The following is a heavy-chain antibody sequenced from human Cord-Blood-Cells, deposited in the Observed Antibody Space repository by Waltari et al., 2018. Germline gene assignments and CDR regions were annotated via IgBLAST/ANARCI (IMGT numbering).Heavy chain of an antibody. J-gene: IGHJ3*02. CDR1: GYTFTGYY. D-gene: IGHD3-16*01. CDR2: INPNSGGK. V-gene: IGHV1-2*04. Sequence: QVQLVQSGAEVKKPGASVKVSCKASGYTFTGYYMHSVRQAPGQGLEWMGWINPNSGGKNYAKKFQGWVTMSRDTAISTAYMELSRLRSDDTAVYYCARTGLGGLDAFDIWGQGTMVTVSS. CDR3: ARTGLGGLDAFDI.